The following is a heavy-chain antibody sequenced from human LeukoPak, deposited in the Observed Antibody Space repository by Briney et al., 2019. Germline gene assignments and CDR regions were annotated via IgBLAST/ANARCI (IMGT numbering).Heavy chain of an antibody. CDR3: ARRLAYCGGDCYSFAFDI. Sequence: AGGSLRLSCAASGFTFRSYWMHWVRQAPGKGLVWVSRINSDGSSTSYADSVKGRFTISRDNAKNTLYLQMNSLRAEDTAVYYCARRLAYCGGDCYSFAFDIWGQGTMVTVSS. D-gene: IGHD2-21*02. V-gene: IGHV3-74*01. CDR1: GFTFRSYW. CDR2: INSDGSST. J-gene: IGHJ3*02.